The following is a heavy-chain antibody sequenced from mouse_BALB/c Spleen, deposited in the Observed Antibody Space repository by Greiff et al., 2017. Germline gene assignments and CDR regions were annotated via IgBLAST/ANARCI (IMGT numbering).Heavy chain of an antibody. CDR2: IWSGGST. V-gene: IGHV2-2*02. Sequence: QVQLQQSGPGLVQPSQSLSITCTVSGFSLTSYGVHWVRQSPGKGLEWLGVIWSGGSTDYNAAFISRLSISKDNSTSQVFFKMNSLQANDTAIYYCARGYGYGGVYYAMDYWGQGTSVTVSS. D-gene: IGHD2-14*01. CDR3: ARGYGYGGVYYAMDY. CDR1: GFSLTSYG. J-gene: IGHJ4*01.